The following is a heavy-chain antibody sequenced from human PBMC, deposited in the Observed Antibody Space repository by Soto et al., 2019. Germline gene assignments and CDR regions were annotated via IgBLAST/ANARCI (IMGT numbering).Heavy chain of an antibody. J-gene: IGHJ4*02. V-gene: IGHV1-69*08. CDR1: GGTFSHST. Sequence: SVKVSWKASGGTFSHSTVAWVRQAPGHRPEWMGMIIPMFGSTNSAQKFRDRVTFSADTYTNTAYMELSSLRSEDTAVYYCATPSGLLGQYSALPDNWGQGTLVTVSS. D-gene: IGHD5-12*01. CDR2: IIPMFGST. CDR3: ATPSGLLGQYSALPDN.